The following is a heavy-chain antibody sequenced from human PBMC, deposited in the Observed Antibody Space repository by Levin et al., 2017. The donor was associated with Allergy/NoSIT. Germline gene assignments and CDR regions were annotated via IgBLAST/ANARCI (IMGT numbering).Heavy chain of an antibody. CDR1: GFTFTSYS. CDR3: ARIQYNTGWYPY. V-gene: IGHV3-7*01. J-gene: IGHJ4*02. Sequence: AGESLKISCAASGFTFTSYSMGWVRQAPGKGLEWVANIKQDGSETFYVESVKGRFTISRDNAKNSLFLQMNSLRAEDTAVYYCARIQYNTGWYPYWGQGTLVTVSS. CDR2: IKQDGSET. D-gene: IGHD6-19*01.